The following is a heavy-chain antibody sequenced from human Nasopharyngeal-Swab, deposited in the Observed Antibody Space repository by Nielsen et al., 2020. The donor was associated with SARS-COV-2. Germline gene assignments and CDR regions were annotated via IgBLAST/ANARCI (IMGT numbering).Heavy chain of an antibody. D-gene: IGHD1-26*01. CDR3: ARDSGSSLDY. V-gene: IGHV3-30-3*01. CDR2: ISYDGSNK. CDR1: VFTFCIYA. J-gene: IGHJ4*02. Sequence: EGSLRLSCAASVFTFCIYAMHWVRRAPGKALAWVLVISYDGSNKYYADSVKGRFTISRDNSKNTLYLQMNSLRAEDTAVYYCARDSGSSLDYWGQGTLVTVSS.